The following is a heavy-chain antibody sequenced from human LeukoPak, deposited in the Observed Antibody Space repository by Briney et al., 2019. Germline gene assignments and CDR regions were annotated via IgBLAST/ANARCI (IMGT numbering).Heavy chain of an antibody. V-gene: IGHV3-23*01. D-gene: IGHD1-26*01. CDR2: ISGSGGST. CDR1: GFTFSSYA. Sequence: PGRSLRLSCAASGFTFSSYAMSWVRQAPGKGLEWVSAISGSGGSTYYADSVKGRFTISRDNSKNTLYLQMNSLRAEDTAVYYCAKDRGWYDIVGATSINYWGQGTLVTVSS. J-gene: IGHJ4*02. CDR3: AKDRGWYDIVGATSINY.